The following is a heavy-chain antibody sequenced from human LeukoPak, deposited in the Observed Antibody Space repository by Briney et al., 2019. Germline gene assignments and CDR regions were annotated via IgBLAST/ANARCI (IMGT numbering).Heavy chain of an antibody. V-gene: IGHV4-4*07. CDR1: DGSISSYY. CDR2: IYTSGST. D-gene: IGHD2-15*01. J-gene: IGHJ3*02. CDR3: ARDNGYCSGGSCYSNAFDI. Sequence: SETLSLTCTVSDGSISSYYWSWIRQPAGKGLEWIGRIYTSGSTNYNPSLKSRVTMSVDTSKNQFSLKLSSVTAADTAVYYCARDNGYCSGGSCYSNAFDIWGQGTMVTVSS.